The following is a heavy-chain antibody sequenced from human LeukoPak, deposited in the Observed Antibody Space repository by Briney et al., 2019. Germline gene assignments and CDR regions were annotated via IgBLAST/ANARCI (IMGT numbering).Heavy chain of an antibody. D-gene: IGHD5-18*01. V-gene: IGHV1-2*02. CDR3: ARDLGNSYGYDY. CDR1: GYTFTGYY. Sequence: ASVKVSCKPSGYTFTGYYMHWVRQAPGQALEWMGWINPNSGGTNYAQKFQGRVTMTRDTSISTAYMEPSRLRSDDTAVYYCARDLGNSYGYDYWGQGTLVTVSS. J-gene: IGHJ4*02. CDR2: INPNSGGT.